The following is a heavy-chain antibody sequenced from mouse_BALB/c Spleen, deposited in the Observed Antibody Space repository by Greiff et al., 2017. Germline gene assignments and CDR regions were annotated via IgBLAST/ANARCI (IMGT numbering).Heavy chain of an antibody. CDR1: GFTFSSFG. J-gene: IGHJ2*01. V-gene: IGHV5-17*02. CDR2: ISSGSSTI. CDR3: AREVSYYFDY. Sequence: EVQLQESGGGLVQPGGSRKLSCAASGFTFSSFGMHWVRQAPEKGLEWVAYISSGSSTIYYADTVKGRFTISRDNPKNTLFLQMTSLRSEDTAMYYCAREVSYYFDYWGQGTTLTVSS.